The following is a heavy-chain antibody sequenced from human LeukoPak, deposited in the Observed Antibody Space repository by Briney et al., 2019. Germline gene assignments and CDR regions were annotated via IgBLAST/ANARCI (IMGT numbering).Heavy chain of an antibody. V-gene: IGHV4-59*11. J-gene: IGHJ2*01. CDR2: FYYSGTT. D-gene: IGHD3-22*01. Sequence: SETLSLTCTVSGGSISSHYWSWIRQPPGKGLEWIGYFYYSGTTNYNPSLKSRVTMSVDTSKNQFSLNLSSVTAADTAVYYCARNPGSSGYYHVGWYFDLWGRGTLVTVSS. CDR3: ARNPGSSGYYHVGWYFDL. CDR1: GGSISSHY.